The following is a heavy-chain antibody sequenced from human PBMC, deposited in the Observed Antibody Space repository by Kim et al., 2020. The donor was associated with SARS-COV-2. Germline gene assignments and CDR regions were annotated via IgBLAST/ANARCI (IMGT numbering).Heavy chain of an antibody. D-gene: IGHD6-25*01. Sequence: SGATTLTQKFQGRVTMTRDTSVSTMYMGLNNLRSDDTAIYYCARDSPAAHYWGQGTLVTVSS. CDR3: ARDSPAAHY. CDR2: SGAT. V-gene: IGHV1-2*02. J-gene: IGHJ4*02.